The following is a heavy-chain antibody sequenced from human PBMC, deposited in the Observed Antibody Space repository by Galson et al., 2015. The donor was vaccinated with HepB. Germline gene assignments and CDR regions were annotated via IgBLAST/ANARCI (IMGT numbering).Heavy chain of an antibody. Sequence: SLRLSCAASGFTFSDYYMSWIRQAPGKGLEWVSYISSSGSTIYYADSVKGRFTISRDNAKNSLYLQMNSLRAEDTAVYYCARDRRFVWFGELLRYYYGMDVWGQGTTVTVSS. V-gene: IGHV3-11*01. CDR1: GFTFSDYY. D-gene: IGHD3-10*01. CDR3: ARDRRFVWFGELLRYYYGMDV. CDR2: ISSSGSTI. J-gene: IGHJ6*02.